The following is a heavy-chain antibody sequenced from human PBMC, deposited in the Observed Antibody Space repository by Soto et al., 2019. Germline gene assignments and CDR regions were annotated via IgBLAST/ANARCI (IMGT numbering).Heavy chain of an antibody. CDR2: IRSKAENYAT. CDR3: TTPGVVAVTENFDY. CDR1: GCTFSGSV. V-gene: IGHV3-73*02. Sequence: EVQLVESGGGLVQPGGSLKLSCAASGCTFSGSVMHWVRQAPGKGLEWVGRIRSKAENYATAFAASLKGRFTISRDDSKNTAYLQMNRLKTEDTAVYYCTTPGVVAVTENFDYWGQGTLVTVSS. D-gene: IGHD2-15*01. J-gene: IGHJ4*02.